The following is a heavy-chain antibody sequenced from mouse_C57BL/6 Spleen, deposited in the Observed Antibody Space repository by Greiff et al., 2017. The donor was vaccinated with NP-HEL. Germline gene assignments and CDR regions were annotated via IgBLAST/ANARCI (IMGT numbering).Heavy chain of an antibody. V-gene: IGHV1-81*01. Sequence: VQLQQSGAELARPGASVKLSCKASGYTFTSYGISWVKQRTGQGLEWIGEIYPRSGNTYYNEKFKGKATLTADKSSSTAYMELRSLPSEDSAVYFCARGYDYYAMDYWGQGTSVTVSS. CDR1: GYTFTSYG. CDR3: ARGYDYYAMDY. CDR2: IYPRSGNT. J-gene: IGHJ4*01. D-gene: IGHD2-10*02.